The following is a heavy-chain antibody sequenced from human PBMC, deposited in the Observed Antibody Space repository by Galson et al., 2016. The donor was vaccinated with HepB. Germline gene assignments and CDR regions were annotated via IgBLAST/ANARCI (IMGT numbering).Heavy chain of an antibody. CDR3: PRTAVGADYYYYGMDV. CDR2: IDPSGGST. Sequence: QGLECIAIIDPSGGSTYYSQKFEGRVTVTRDTSTSTVYMELRSLRSDDTAVYYCPRTAVGADYYYYGMDVWGQGTTVTVSS. V-gene: IGHV1-46*01. J-gene: IGHJ6*02. D-gene: IGHD1-26*01.